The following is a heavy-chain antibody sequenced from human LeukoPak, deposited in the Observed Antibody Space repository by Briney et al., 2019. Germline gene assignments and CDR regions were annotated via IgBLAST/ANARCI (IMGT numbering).Heavy chain of an antibody. J-gene: IGHJ3*02. D-gene: IGHD3-3*01. Sequence: ASVKVSCKASGYTFTGYYMHWVRQAPGQGLEWMGWINPNSGGTNYAQKFQGRVTMTRDTSISTAYMELSRLRSDDTAVYYCARARHRFEWRGAFDIWGQGTMVTVSS. CDR1: GYTFTGYY. CDR2: INPNSGGT. V-gene: IGHV1-2*02. CDR3: ARARHRFEWRGAFDI.